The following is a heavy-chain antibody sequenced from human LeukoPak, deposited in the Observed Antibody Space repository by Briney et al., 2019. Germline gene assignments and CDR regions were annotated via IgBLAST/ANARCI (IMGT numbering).Heavy chain of an antibody. CDR2: IWYDGSNK. CDR3: AREWLANFDY. J-gene: IGHJ4*02. Sequence: PSETLSLTCAVSGGSISSSNWWSWVRQAPGKGLEWVAVIWYDGSNKYYADSVKGRFTISRDNTKNTLYLQMNSLRAEDTAVYYCAREWLANFDYWGQGTLVTVSS. CDR1: GGSISSSNW. D-gene: IGHD6-19*01. V-gene: IGHV3-33*08.